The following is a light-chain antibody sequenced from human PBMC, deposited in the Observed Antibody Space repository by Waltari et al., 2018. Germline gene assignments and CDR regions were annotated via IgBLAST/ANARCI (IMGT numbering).Light chain of an antibody. J-gene: IGKJ4*01. Sequence: VVTQSPATLSVSPGKTVTLSCRASQRVNTTLAWYQQKPGQAPRLLIFAASTRAPGIPSRFGGSGSGTEFTLTITSLQFEDVGVYFCQQYHKWPPGGFGGGTKVEIE. V-gene: IGKV3-15*01. CDR1: QRVNTT. CDR3: QQYHKWPPGG. CDR2: AAS.